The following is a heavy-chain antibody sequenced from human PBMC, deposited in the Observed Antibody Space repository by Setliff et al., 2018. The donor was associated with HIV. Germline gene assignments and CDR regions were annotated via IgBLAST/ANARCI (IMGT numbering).Heavy chain of an antibody. D-gene: IGHD6-6*01. CDR1: GGSISSGIYY. V-gene: IGHV4-61*02. J-gene: IGHJ5*02. Sequence: SETLSLTCTVSGGSISSGIYYWSWIRQPAGKGLEWIGRIYTSGSTKYNPSLESRVTISVDTSRIQFSLRLSSVTAADTAVYYCASIAARPVGNPLLGWFDPWGQGTLVTVSS. CDR3: ASIAARPVGNPLLGWFDP. CDR2: IYTSGST.